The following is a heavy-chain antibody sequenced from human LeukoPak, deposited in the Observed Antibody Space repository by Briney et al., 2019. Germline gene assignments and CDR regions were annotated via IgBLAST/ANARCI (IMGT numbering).Heavy chain of an antibody. CDR3: AKDQRQQLVIGAFDI. J-gene: IGHJ3*02. CDR2: ISYDGTNK. V-gene: IGHV3-30*18. D-gene: IGHD6-13*01. CDR1: GFTFSSYG. Sequence: GGSLRLSCAASGFTFSSYGMHWVRQAPGKGLEWVAVISYDGTNKYYADSVKGRFTISRDNSKNTLYLQMNSLRAEDTAVYYCAKDQRQQLVIGAFDIWGQGTMVTVSS.